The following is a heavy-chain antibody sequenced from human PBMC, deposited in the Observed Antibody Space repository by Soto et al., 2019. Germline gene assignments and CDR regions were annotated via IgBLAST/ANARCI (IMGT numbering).Heavy chain of an antibody. V-gene: IGHV5-51*01. D-gene: IGHD2-8*01. Sequence: GESLKISFKGSGYSFTSYWIGWVRQMPGKGLEWMGIIYPGDSDTRYSPSFQGQVTISADKSISTAYLQWSSLKASDTAMYYCARPRITYCTNGVCPKYYYYYYGMDVWGQGTTVTVSS. J-gene: IGHJ6*02. CDR3: ARPRITYCTNGVCPKYYYYYYGMDV. CDR2: IYPGDSDT. CDR1: GYSFTSYW.